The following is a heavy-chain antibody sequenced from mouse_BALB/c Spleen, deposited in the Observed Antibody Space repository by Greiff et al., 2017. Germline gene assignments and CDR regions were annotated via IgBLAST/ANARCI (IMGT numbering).Heavy chain of an antibody. V-gene: IGHV1S127*01. CDR1: GYTFTSYW. D-gene: IGHD2-2*01. CDR3: TRGDGYDRVYYFDY. Sequence: VQLQQPGAELVKPGASVKMSCKASGYTFTSYWMHWVKQRPGQGLEWIGVIDPSDSYTSYNQKFKGKATLTVDTSSSTAYMQLSSLTSEDSAVYYCTRGDGYDRVYYFDYWGQGTTLTVSS. CDR2: IDPSDSYT. J-gene: IGHJ2*01.